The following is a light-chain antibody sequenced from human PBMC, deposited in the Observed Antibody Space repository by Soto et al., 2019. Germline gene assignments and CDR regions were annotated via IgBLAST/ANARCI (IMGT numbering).Light chain of an antibody. J-gene: IGKJ5*01. Sequence: DVHMTQSPSSLSASVGYRVTITCRASQTISSWLAWYQQKPGKAPKLLIYEASTLQSGVPSRFRGSGSGTEFTLTISGLLPEDFEAYHCQQLYTLPFTFGQGTRLEIK. CDR2: EAS. CDR3: QQLYTLPFT. V-gene: IGKV1-9*01. CDR1: QTISSW.